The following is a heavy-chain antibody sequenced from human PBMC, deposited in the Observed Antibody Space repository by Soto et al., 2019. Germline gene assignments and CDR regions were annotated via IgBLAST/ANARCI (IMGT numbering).Heavy chain of an antibody. V-gene: IGHV1-69*01. CDR1: GGTFSRHA. J-gene: IGHJ6*02. CDR3: AKAAELRDYYYYGMDV. Sequence: QVQLVQSGAEVRKPGSSVKVSCKASGGTFSRHAISWVRQAPGQGLEWMGGIIPIFGTANHAQKFQGRVTIIADESTSTVYMELSSLRSEDTAVYYCAKAAELRDYYYYGMDVWGQGTTVTVSS. D-gene: IGHD1-7*01. CDR2: IIPIFGTA.